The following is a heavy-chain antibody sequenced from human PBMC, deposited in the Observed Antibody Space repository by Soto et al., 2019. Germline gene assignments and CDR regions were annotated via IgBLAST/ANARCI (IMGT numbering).Heavy chain of an antibody. CDR3: ARGYSDGYEGGFYY. CDR2: ISYDGSNE. D-gene: IGHD5-18*01. CDR1: GFTFSSYA. J-gene: IGHJ4*02. V-gene: IGHV3-30-3*01. Sequence: HVQLVESGGGVVQPGRSLRLSCAASGFTFSSYAMHWLRQAPGTGLVRVAVISYDGSNEYYADSVKGRFTISRDNSKNTLYLQRNSLRAEDTAVYYCARGYSDGYEGGFYYSGKGTLVTVSS.